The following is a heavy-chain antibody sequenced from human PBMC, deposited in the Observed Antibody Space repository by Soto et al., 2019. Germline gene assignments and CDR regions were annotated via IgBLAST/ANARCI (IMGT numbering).Heavy chain of an antibody. J-gene: IGHJ4*02. CDR2: IYYSGST. CDR1: GGSISSYY. CDR3: ARDGSSSWTFDY. V-gene: IGHV4-59*01. D-gene: IGHD6-13*01. Sequence: ASETLSLTCTVSGGSISSYYWSWIRQPPGKGLEWIGYIYYSGSTNYNPSLKSRVTIPVDTSKNQFSLKLSSVTAADTAVYYCARDGSSSWTFDYRGQGTLVTVSS.